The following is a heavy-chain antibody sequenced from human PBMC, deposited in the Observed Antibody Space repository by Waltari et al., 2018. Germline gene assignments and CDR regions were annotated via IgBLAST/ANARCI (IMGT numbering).Heavy chain of an antibody. Sequence: MHWVRQFAGKGLGWVANLVADGSGSAYADSVSSLCTIYRDNTKSTLYLQMNSLRVYDTSVYHFANHRPGAYAMAVWGQGTTVTVSS. J-gene: IGHJ6*02. V-gene: IGHV3-74*01. CDR3: ANHRPGAYAMAV. CDR2: LVADGSGS.